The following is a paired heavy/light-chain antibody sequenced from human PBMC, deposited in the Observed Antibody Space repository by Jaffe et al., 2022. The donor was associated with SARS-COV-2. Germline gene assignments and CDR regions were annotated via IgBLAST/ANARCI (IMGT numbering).Heavy chain of an antibody. J-gene: IGHJ4*02. CDR2: MSGNAGGT. CDR3: AKGPSPFITAAGSD. D-gene: IGHD6-13*01. V-gene: IGHV3-23*01. CDR1: GFSLSNYA. Sequence: DVQLLESGGGLVQPGGSLRVSCAASGFSLSNYAMTWVRQAPGKGLEWVSAMSGNAGGTYYADSVKGRFTMSRDNSKNTLYLQMNSLRAEDTAVYYCAKGPSPFITAAGSDWGQGTLVTVSS.
Light chain of an antibody. CDR1: SSNIGNNY. CDR3: GTWDSSLSAVV. Sequence: QSVLTQPPSVSAAPGQKVTISCSGSSSNIGNNYVCWYQQLPGTAPKLLIYDNNKRPSGIPDRFSGSTSGTSATLGITGLQTGDEADYYCGTWDSSLSAVVFGGGTKLTVL. V-gene: IGLV1-51*01. CDR2: DNN. J-gene: IGLJ2*01.